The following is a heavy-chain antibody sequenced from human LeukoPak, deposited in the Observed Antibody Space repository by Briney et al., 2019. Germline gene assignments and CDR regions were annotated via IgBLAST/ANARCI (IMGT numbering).Heavy chain of an antibody. Sequence: QPGGSLRLSCAASGFTFSSYAMSWVRQAPGKGLEWVSAVSGSGGSTYYADSVKGRFTISRDNSKNTLYLQMNSLRAEDTAVYYCAKGYSSGYYYSQTFDYWGQGTLVTVSS. CDR3: AKGYSSGYYYSQTFDY. D-gene: IGHD3-22*01. V-gene: IGHV3-23*01. CDR2: VSGSGGST. CDR1: GFTFSSYA. J-gene: IGHJ4*02.